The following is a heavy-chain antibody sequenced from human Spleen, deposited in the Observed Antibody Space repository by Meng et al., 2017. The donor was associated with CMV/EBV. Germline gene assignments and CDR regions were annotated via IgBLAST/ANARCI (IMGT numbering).Heavy chain of an antibody. CDR1: GFTFDDYA. Sequence: SLKISCAASGFTFDDYAMHWVRQAPGKGLEWVSQINWNGGTMGYADSVKGRFTISRDNAKNSLYLQMNSLRAEDTAVYYCARDSVASYCSSTSCYPYYYYYYGMDVWGQGTTVTVSS. D-gene: IGHD2-2*01. J-gene: IGHJ6*02. CDR2: INWNGGTM. V-gene: IGHV3-9*01. CDR3: ARDSVASYCSSTSCYPYYYYYYGMDV.